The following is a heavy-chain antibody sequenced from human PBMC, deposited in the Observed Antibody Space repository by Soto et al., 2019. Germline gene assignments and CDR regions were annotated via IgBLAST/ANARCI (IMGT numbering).Heavy chain of an antibody. CDR2: IKEDGSEI. J-gene: IGHJ4*02. V-gene: IGHV3-7*01. Sequence: GGSLRLSCAVSGFNVMSYWLSWVRQAPGKGLEWVASIKEDGSEIYNLHSVRGRFSISRDSAGNALHLTMNYLSAEDTGVYFCERYIGFDYVHWGQGTLVTVSS. CDR1: GFNVMSYW. D-gene: IGHD5-12*01. CDR3: ERYIGFDYVH.